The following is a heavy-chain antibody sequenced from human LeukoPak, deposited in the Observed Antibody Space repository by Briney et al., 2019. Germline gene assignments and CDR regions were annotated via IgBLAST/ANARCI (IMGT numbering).Heavy chain of an antibody. CDR2: INLNRGGT. V-gene: IGHV1-2*02. CDR3: ARVDSSGWRYYYYMDV. Sequence: ASVKVSCKASGYTFTGYYMHWVRQAPGQGLEWMGWINLNRGGTNYAQKFQGRVTMTRDTSISTAYMELSRLRSDDTAVYYCARVDSSGWRYYYYMDVWGKGTTVTVSS. CDR1: GYTFTGYY. J-gene: IGHJ6*03. D-gene: IGHD6-19*01.